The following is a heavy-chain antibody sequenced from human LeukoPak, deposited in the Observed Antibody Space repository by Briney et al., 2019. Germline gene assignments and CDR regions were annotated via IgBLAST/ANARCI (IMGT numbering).Heavy chain of an antibody. CDR2: NNPNSGGT. V-gene: IGHV1-2*02. Sequence: GASVKVSCKASGYTFTGYYMHWVRQAPGQGLEWMGWNNPNSGGTNYAQKFQGRVTMTRDMSTSTDYMELSSLRSEDTAIYYCARDNSVGDNAWWFDPWGQGTLVTVSS. J-gene: IGHJ5*02. CDR1: GYTFTGYY. D-gene: IGHD1-26*01. CDR3: ARDNSVGDNAWWFDP.